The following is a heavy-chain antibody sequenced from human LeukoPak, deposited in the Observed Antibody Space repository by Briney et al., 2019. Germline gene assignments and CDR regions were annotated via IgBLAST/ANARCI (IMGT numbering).Heavy chain of an antibody. V-gene: IGHV1-18*01. CDR3: AITVSGYSSSWYDY. CDR1: GYTFTSYG. Sequence: ASVKVSCKASGYTFTSYGISWVRQAPGQGLEWMGWISAYNGNTNYAQKLQGRVTMTTDTSTSTAYMELRSLRSDDTAVYYCAITVSGYSSSWYDYWGQGTLVTVSS. CDR2: ISAYNGNT. D-gene: IGHD6-13*01. J-gene: IGHJ4*02.